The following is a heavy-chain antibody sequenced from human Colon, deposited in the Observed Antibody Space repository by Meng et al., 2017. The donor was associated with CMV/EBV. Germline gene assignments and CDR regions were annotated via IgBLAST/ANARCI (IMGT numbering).Heavy chain of an antibody. CDR3: ARDRVLTSYDAFEI. J-gene: IGHJ3*02. CDR1: GYTFNKHG. Sequence: ASVKVSCKASGYTFNKHGINWVRQAPGQGLEWMGWINLWNGNIEYAQKFQGRITLTTDESTSTVYMELRSLTSDDTAVYYCARDRVLTSYDAFEIWGQGTRVTVSS. CDR2: INLWNGNI. V-gene: IGHV1-18*01.